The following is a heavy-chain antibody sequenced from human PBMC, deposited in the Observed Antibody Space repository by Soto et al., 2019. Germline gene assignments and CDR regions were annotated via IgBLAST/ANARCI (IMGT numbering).Heavy chain of an antibody. CDR2: ISGGGTTI. V-gene: IGHV3-11*01. D-gene: IGHD3-10*01. J-gene: IGHJ4*02. CDR1: GFRFSDHY. Sequence: QVQLVESGGGLVQPGWSLRLSCAASGFRFSDHYMTWIRQAPGKGLVWVAKISGGGTTIYYADSVKGRFTVSRDNAKNSLYLQMNSLRAEDTAVYYCAGDPYYYGSAFWGQGALVTVSS. CDR3: AGDPYYYGSAF.